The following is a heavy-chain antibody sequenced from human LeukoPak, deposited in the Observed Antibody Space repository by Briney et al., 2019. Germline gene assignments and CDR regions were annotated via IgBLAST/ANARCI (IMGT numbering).Heavy chain of an antibody. Sequence: PGGSLRLSCAASGFTFSNYGMHWVRQAPGKGLEWVAFIRYDASNKYYADSVKGRLTISRDNSKNTLYLQMNSLRADDTALYYCAKYGGRDGADDPFDYWGQGALVTVSS. D-gene: IGHD3-16*01. CDR1: GFTFSNYG. CDR2: IRYDASNK. J-gene: IGHJ4*02. V-gene: IGHV3-30*02. CDR3: AKYGGRDGADDPFDY.